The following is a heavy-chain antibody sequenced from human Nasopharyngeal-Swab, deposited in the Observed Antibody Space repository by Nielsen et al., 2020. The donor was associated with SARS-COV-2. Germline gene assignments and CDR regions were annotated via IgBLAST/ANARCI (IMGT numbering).Heavy chain of an antibody. V-gene: IGHV4-30-4*01. CDR3: ARRGYYYGMDV. CDR2: IYYSGST. J-gene: IGHJ6*02. Sequence: SETLSLTCTVSGGSIGSGDYYWGWIRQPPGKGLEWIGYIYYSGSTYYNPSRKSRVTISVDTSKNQFSLKLSSVTAADTAVYYCARRGYYYGMDVWGQGTTVTVSS. CDR1: GGSIGSGDYY.